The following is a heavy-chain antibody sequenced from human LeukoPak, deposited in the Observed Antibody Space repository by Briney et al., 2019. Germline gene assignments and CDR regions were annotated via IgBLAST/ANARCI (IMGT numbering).Heavy chain of an antibody. V-gene: IGHV3-9*01. J-gene: IGHJ6*02. CDR3: AANYYDSSGYYYDYYYGMDV. CDR2: ISWNSGSI. CDR1: GFTFDDYA. Sequence: PGGSLRLSCAASGFTFDDYAMHWVRQAPGKDLEWVSGISWNSGSIGYADSVKGRFTISRDNAKNSLYLQMNSLRAEDTALYYCAANYYDSSGYYYDYYYGMDVWGQGTTVTVSS. D-gene: IGHD3-22*01.